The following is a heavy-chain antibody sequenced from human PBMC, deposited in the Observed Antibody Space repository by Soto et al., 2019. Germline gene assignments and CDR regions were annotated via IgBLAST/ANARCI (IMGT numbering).Heavy chain of an antibody. CDR2: ISSSSSYI. Sequence: EVQLVESGGGLVKPGGSLRLSCAASGFTFSSYSMNWVRQAPGKGLEWVSSISSSSSYIYYADSVKGRFTISRDNAKKSLYLQMNSLRAEDTAVYYCAGDTYYYGSGSYGPWGQGTLVTVSS. V-gene: IGHV3-21*01. CDR1: GFTFSSYS. CDR3: AGDTYYYGSGSYGP. D-gene: IGHD3-10*01. J-gene: IGHJ5*02.